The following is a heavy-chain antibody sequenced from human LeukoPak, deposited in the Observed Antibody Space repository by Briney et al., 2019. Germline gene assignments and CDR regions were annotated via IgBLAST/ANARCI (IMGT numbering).Heavy chain of an antibody. CDR3: ARDADYYDSSGGFDY. D-gene: IGHD3-22*01. V-gene: IGHV3-66*01. Sequence: GGSLRLSCAASGFTVSSNYMSWVRQVPGKGLEWVSVIYSDGTISYADSVKGRFTISRDNSENTLYLQMNSLRVEDTAVYYCARDADYYDSSGGFDYWGQGTLVTVSS. CDR2: IYSDGTI. J-gene: IGHJ4*02. CDR1: GFTVSSNY.